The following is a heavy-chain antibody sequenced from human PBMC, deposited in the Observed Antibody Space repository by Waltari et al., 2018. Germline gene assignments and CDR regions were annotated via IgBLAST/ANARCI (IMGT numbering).Heavy chain of an antibody. D-gene: IGHD6-19*01. CDR1: GSSISSSSYY. Sequence: QLQLQESGPGLVKPSETLYLTCTVSGSSISSSSYYWGWLRQPPGKGLEWVGSIYYSGSTSATPSLKCRFPISLDTSKNHCSLKRGSLTAADTAVYYCARHSSSSLPNFDYWGQGTLVTVSS. V-gene: IGHV4-39*01. CDR2: IYYSGST. J-gene: IGHJ4*02. CDR3: ARHSSSSLPNFDY.